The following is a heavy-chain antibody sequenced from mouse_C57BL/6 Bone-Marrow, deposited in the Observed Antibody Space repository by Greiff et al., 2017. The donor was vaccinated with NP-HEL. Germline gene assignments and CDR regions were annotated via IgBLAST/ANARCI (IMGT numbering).Heavy chain of an antibody. V-gene: IGHV5-16*01. CDR2: INYDGSST. CDR3: ARDRESWYFDV. J-gene: IGHJ1*03. Sequence: EVKVEESEGGLVQPGSSMKLSCTASGFTFSDYYMAWVRQVPEKGLEWVANINYDGSSTYYLDSLKSRFIISRDNAKNILYLQMSSLKSEDTATYYCARDRESWYFDVWGTGTTVTVSS. CDR1: GFTFSDYY.